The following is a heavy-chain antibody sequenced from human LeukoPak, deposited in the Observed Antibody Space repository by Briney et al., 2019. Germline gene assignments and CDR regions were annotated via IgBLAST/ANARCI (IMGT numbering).Heavy chain of an antibody. CDR2: IYLYGTT. CDR1: GFTFSSYSV. CDR3: ARQKWEQQGRDYYFNGLDV. V-gene: IGHV4-4*02. J-gene: IGHJ6*02. Sequence: PGGSLRLSCAASGFTFSSYSVNWVRQSPVKGLEWIGEIYLYGTTNYNPSFTSRVTMSVDRSRNQFSLKLTSVTAADTAVYYCARQKWEQQGRDYYFNGLDVWGPGTTVIVSS. D-gene: IGHD1/OR15-1a*01.